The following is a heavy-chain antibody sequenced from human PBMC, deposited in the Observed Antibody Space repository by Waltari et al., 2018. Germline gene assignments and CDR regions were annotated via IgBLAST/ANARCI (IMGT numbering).Heavy chain of an antibody. CDR2: ISGSCGST. Sequence: EVLLLESVGGLVQPGGCLRLSCAASGFPFRSYSMSWVRQAPGKGLEWVSAISGSCGSTYYAASVKGRFTISRDNSKNTLYLQMNSLRAEDTAVYYCAKRKNCTNGVCYTYYYYYMDVWGKGTTVTVSS. V-gene: IGHV3-23*01. CDR1: GFPFRSYS. J-gene: IGHJ6*03. D-gene: IGHD2-8*01. CDR3: AKRKNCTNGVCYTYYYYYMDV.